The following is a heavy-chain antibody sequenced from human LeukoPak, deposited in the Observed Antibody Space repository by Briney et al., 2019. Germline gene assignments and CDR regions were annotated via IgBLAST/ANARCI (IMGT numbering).Heavy chain of an antibody. CDR3: ARPRGVIPGSYYDILTGYYPHGEDAFDI. Sequence: KPSETLSLTCTVSGGSISSYYWSWIRQPPGKGLEWIGYIYYSGSTNYNPSLKSRVTISVDTSKNQFSLKLSSVTAADTAVYYCARPRGVIPGSYYDILTGYYPHGEDAFDIWGQGTMVTVSS. CDR1: GGSISSYY. J-gene: IGHJ3*02. CDR2: IYYSGST. V-gene: IGHV4-59*12. D-gene: IGHD3-9*01.